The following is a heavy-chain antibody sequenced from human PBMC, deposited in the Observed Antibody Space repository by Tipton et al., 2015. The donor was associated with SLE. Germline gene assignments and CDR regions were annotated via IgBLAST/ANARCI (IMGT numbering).Heavy chain of an antibody. CDR3: ARDHLPGGYYSYFMDV. CDR2: IYYSGST. CDR1: GGSISSFY. J-gene: IGHJ6*03. D-gene: IGHD3-10*01. V-gene: IGHV4-59*01. Sequence: TLSLTCTVSGGSISSFYWSWIRQPPGKGLEWIGYIYYSGSTNYNPSLKSRVTISVDTSKNQFSLKLSSVTAADTAVYYCARDHLPGGYYSYFMDVWGKGTTVTVSS.